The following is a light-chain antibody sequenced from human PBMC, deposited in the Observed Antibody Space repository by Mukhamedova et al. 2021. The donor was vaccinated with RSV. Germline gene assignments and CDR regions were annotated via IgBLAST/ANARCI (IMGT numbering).Light chain of an antibody. V-gene: IGKV1-9*01. J-gene: IGKJ4*01. CDR1: QGISSF. CDR2: RVS. Sequence: RVSITCRASQGISSFLAWYQQKPGKVPKLLIYRVSILQSRVPSRFSGSGSGTEFTLTISSLQPEDFATYYCQQFSTYPLGFGGG. CDR3: QQFSTYPLG.